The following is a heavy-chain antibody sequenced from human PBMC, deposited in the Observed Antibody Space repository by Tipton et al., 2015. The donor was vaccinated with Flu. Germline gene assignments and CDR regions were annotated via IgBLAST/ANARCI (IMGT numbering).Heavy chain of an antibody. V-gene: IGHV4-4*02. J-gene: IGHJ5*01. Sequence: TLSLTCTVSGVSISTFSWWSWVRQSPGKGLEWIGEIYHSGSTHYNPSLKSRLTLSLDTSRIQFSLRLTSVTAADTAVYYCARRDYSNYVSDAKNWFHSWGRGTLVTVSS. CDR1: GVSISTFSW. D-gene: IGHD4-11*01. CDR3: ARRDYSNYVSDAKNWFHS. CDR2: IYHSGST.